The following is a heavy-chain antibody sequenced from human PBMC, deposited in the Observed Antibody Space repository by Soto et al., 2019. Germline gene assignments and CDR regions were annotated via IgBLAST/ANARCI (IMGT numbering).Heavy chain of an antibody. V-gene: IGHV4-31*03. Sequence: QVQLQESGPGLVKPSQTLSLSCTVSGGSINSGAYYWSWLRQHLGNDLEWIGYINYRGTTYYSPSLKSRVSISVDTSKKQFSLNLNSVTAADTAVYYCARVVGNAFDLWGQGTMVSVSS. CDR1: GGSINSGAYY. J-gene: IGHJ3*01. CDR2: INYRGTT. CDR3: ARVVGNAFDL. D-gene: IGHD2-15*01.